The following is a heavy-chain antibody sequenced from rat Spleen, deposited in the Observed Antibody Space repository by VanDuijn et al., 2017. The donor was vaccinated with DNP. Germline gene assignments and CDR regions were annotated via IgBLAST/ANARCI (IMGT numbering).Heavy chain of an antibody. V-gene: IGHV3-1*01. CDR1: GSSITNNY. CDR3: ARWVRYFDF. CDR2: ISYSGTT. D-gene: IGHD1-1*01. Sequence: EVQLQESGPGLVKPSQSLSLTCSVTGSSITNNYWGWVRKFPGNQMEWMGYISYSGTTRYNPSLKSRISITRDTSKNQFFLQLNSVTTEDTGTYYCARWVRYFDFWGHGVMVTVSS. J-gene: IGHJ2*01.